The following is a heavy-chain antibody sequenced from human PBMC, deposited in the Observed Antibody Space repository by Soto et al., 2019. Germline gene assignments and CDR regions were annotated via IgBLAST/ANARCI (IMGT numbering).Heavy chain of an antibody. CDR3: AKADTCVPSCYSGSYLRLRY. D-gene: IGHD1-26*01. CDR1: GFTFSDYY. CDR2: ISSSSSYT. Sequence: PGGSLRLSCAASGFTFSDYYMSWIRQAPGKGLEWVSYISSSSSYTNYADSVKGRFTISRDNAKNLLYLQMNSLRADDTAVYYCAKADTCVPSCYSGSYLRLRYWGQGTLVTVSS. V-gene: IGHV3-11*05. J-gene: IGHJ4*02.